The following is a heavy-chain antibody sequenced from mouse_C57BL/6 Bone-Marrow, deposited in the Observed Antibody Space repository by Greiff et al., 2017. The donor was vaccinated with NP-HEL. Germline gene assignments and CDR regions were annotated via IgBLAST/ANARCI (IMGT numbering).Heavy chain of an antibody. CDR1: GYSITSGYY. CDR2: ISYDGSN. V-gene: IGHV3-6*01. Sequence: EVKLMESGPGLVKPSQSLSLTCSVTGYSITSGYYWNWIRQFPGNKQEWMGYISYDGSNNYNPSLKNRISITRDTSKNQFFLKLNSVTTEDTATYYCARGYYYGSSSHYYAMDYWGQGTSVTVSS. J-gene: IGHJ4*01. D-gene: IGHD1-1*01. CDR3: ARGYYYGSSSHYYAMDY.